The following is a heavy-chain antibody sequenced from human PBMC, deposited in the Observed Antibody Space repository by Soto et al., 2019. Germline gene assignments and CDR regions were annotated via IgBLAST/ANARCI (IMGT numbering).Heavy chain of an antibody. Sequence: GGSLRLSCAASGFTVSSNYMSWVRQAPGKGLEWVSVIYSGGSTYYADSVKGRFTISRHNSKNTLYLQMNSLRAEDTAVYYCARLSLGYCSSTSCRGVYYFDYWGQGTLVTVSS. CDR3: ARLSLGYCSSTSCRGVYYFDY. CDR2: IYSGGST. J-gene: IGHJ4*02. CDR1: GFTVSSNY. V-gene: IGHV3-53*04. D-gene: IGHD2-2*01.